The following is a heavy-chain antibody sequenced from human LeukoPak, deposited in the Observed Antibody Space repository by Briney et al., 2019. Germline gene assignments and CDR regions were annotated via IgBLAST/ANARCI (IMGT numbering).Heavy chain of an antibody. V-gene: IGHV4-59*01. CDR2: VSDRGGT. D-gene: IGHD5-12*01. CDR1: RGSISSYY. J-gene: IGHJ4*02. Sequence: PSETLSLTCTVSRGSISSYYWSWIRQSPGKGLEWIGYVSDRGGTNYNPSLKSRVTISADTSKNQFSLKLRSVTAADTAVYYCARDGGYDRPGIDYWGQGTLVTVSS. CDR3: ARDGGYDRPGIDY.